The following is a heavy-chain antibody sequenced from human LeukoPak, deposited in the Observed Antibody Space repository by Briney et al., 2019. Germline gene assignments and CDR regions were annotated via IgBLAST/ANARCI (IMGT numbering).Heavy chain of an antibody. CDR1: GFTVSSNY. D-gene: IGHD3-16*01. CDR2: IYSGGST. J-gene: IGHJ4*02. V-gene: IGHV3-66*01. CDR3: ARESKLGNTYAYDY. Sequence: PGGSLRFSCAASGFTVSSNYMSWVRQAPGKGLEWVSVIYSGGSTYYADSVKGRFTISRDNSKNTLYLQMNSLGAEDTAVYYCARESKLGNTYAYDYWGQGTLVTVSS.